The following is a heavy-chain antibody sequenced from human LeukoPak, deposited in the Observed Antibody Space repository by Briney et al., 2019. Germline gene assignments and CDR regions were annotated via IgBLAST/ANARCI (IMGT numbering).Heavy chain of an antibody. CDR1: GFTFSSYA. J-gene: IGHJ4*02. Sequence: GGSLRLSCAASGFTFSSYAMHWVRQAPGKGLEWVAVISYDGSNKYYADSVKGRFTISRDNSKNTLHLQMNSLRAEDTAVYYCAKPETPRTAAGTLFDYWGQGTLVTVSS. D-gene: IGHD6-13*01. V-gene: IGHV3-30-3*02. CDR2: ISYDGSNK. CDR3: AKPETPRTAAGTLFDY.